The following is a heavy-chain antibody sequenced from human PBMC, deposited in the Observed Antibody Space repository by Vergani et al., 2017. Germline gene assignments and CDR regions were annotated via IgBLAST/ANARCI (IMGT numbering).Heavy chain of an antibody. CDR2: IYYDGSNA. CDR1: RSTFKTYG. J-gene: IGHJ3*01. V-gene: IGHV3-33*01. CDR3: VRDVRVSRT. Sequence: QGQLVESGGGIVQPGRSLTLSCVASRSTFKTYGMHWVRQAPGKGLEWVGLIYYDGSNAYYADSVKGRFTISRDNSKNSLYLDMSSLRAEDTAVYYCVRDVRVSRTWGQGTLVAVSS.